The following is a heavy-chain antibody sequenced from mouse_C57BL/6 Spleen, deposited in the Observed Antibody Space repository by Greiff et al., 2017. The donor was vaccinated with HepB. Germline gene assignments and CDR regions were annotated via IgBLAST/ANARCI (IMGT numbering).Heavy chain of an antibody. CDR3: ARDGVGLLPWFAY. CDR1: GYTFTDYN. Sequence: EVKLMESGPELVKPGASVKIPCKASGYTFTDYNMDWVKQSHGKSLEWIGDINPNNGGTIYNQKFKGKATLTVDKSSSTAYMELRSLTSEDTAVYYCARDGVGLLPWFAYWGQGTLVTVSA. V-gene: IGHV1-18*01. CDR2: INPNNGGT. J-gene: IGHJ3*01. D-gene: IGHD1-1*01.